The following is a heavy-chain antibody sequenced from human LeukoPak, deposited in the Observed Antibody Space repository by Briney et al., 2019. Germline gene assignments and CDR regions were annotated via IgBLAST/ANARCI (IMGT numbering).Heavy chain of an antibody. J-gene: IGHJ5*02. CDR2: MNPNSGNT. V-gene: IGHV1-8*01. Sequence: GASVKVSCKASGYTFTSYDINWVRQATGQGLEWMGWMNPNSGNTGYAQKFQGRVTMTRDTSISTAYMELSRLRSDDTAVYYCARVGDSSGWYGESFWFDPWGQGTLVTVSS. CDR3: ARVGDSSGWYGESFWFDP. CDR1: GYTFTSYD. D-gene: IGHD6-19*01.